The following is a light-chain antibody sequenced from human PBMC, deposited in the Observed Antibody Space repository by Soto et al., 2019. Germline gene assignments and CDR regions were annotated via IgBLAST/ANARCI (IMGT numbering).Light chain of an antibody. CDR3: CSYAGSSTLDVV. Sequence: QSALTQPASVSGSPGQSITISCTGTSSDVVSYNLVSWYQQHPGKAPKLMIYEGSKRPSGVSNRFSGSKSGNTASLTISGLQDEDEADYYCCSYAGSSTLDVVFGGGTKVTVL. J-gene: IGLJ2*01. CDR1: SSDVVSYNL. V-gene: IGLV2-23*01. CDR2: EGS.